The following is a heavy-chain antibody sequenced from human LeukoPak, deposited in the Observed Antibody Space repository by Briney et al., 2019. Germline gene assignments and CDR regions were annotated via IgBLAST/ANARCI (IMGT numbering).Heavy chain of an antibody. V-gene: IGHV3-11*01. Sequence: GGSLRLSCAASGFTFSDYYMSWLRQAPGKGLEWVSYISSSGSTIYYADTVKGRFTISRDNDKNSLYLQMNSLRAEDTAVYYCARVFAATPPYFDYWGQGTLVTVSS. CDR3: ARVFAATPPYFDY. D-gene: IGHD2-15*01. J-gene: IGHJ4*02. CDR1: GFTFSDYY. CDR2: ISSSGSTI.